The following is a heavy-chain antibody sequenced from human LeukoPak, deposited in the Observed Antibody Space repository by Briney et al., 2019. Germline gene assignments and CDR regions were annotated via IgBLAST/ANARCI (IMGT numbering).Heavy chain of an antibody. J-gene: IGHJ5*02. Sequence: SETLSLTCTVSGRSLGTYHWSWIRQPPGKGLEWIGYINFSGTTNYNPSLKSRVSISVDTSKNQFSLRLSSMTAADTAVYYCARGTMMVGPWGQGTQVTVSS. D-gene: IGHD3-22*01. V-gene: IGHV4-59*01. CDR2: INFSGTT. CDR1: GRSLGTYH. CDR3: ARGTMMVGP.